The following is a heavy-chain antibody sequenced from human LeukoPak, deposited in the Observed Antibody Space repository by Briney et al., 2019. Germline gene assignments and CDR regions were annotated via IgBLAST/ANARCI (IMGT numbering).Heavy chain of an antibody. J-gene: IGHJ4*02. CDR3: GKTTAGYSSGQKPAWPVDY. CDR2: IFGSGGSP. Sequence: GGSLRLSCEASGFTFGSFAMYWVRQAPGKGLDWIAGIFGSGGSPHYADSVKGRFTISRDNSKNTVYLQINSLRAEDTAVYYCGKTTAGYSSGQKPAWPVDYWGQGTLVTVSS. D-gene: IGHD5-18*01. V-gene: IGHV3-23*01. CDR1: GFTFGSFA.